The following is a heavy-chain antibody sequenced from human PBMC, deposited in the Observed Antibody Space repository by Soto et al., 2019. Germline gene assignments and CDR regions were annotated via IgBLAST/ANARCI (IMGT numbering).Heavy chain of an antibody. J-gene: IGHJ4*02. CDR3: AHGSGWLFDY. Sequence: QITLKESGPTLVKPTQTLTLTCTFSGFSLRVYAVGVGWIRQPPGKALEWLSFIYWNDNEYYSPSLRSRLTIRKDTSKNQVVLTMTNMDPVDTATYYCAHGSGWLFDYWGQGTLVTVSS. CDR1: GFSLRVYAVG. CDR2: IYWNDNE. D-gene: IGHD6-19*01. V-gene: IGHV2-5*01.